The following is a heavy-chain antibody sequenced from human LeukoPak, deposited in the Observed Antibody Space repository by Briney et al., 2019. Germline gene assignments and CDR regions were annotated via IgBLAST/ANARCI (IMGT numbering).Heavy chain of an antibody. CDR1: GGSISSGGYY. J-gene: IGHJ1*01. V-gene: IGHV4-31*03. Sequence: PSQTLSLTCTVSGGSISSGGYYWSWIRQHPGKGLEWIGYIYTSGSTNYNPSLKSRVTMSVDTSKNQFSLKLSSVTAADTAVYYCAREGLTGTEHWGQGTLVTVSS. CDR2: IYTSGST. D-gene: IGHD1-7*01. CDR3: AREGLTGTEH.